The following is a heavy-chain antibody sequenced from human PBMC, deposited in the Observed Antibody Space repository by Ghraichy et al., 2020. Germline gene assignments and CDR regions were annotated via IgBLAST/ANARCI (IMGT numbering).Heavy chain of an antibody. D-gene: IGHD1-7*01. Sequence: GGSLRLSCAASGFTFSSYAMSWVRQAPGKGLEWVSAISGSGGSTYYADSVKGRFTISRDNSKNTLYLQMNSLRADDTAVYYCAKDRFRIVGAGTPGYYFEYWGQGTLVSVSS. V-gene: IGHV3-23*01. CDR1: GFTFSSYA. CDR3: AKDRFRIVGAGTPGYYFEY. J-gene: IGHJ4*02. CDR2: ISGSGGST.